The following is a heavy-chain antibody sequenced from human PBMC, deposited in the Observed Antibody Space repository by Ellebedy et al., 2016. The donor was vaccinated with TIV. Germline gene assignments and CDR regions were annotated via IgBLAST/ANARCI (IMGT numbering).Heavy chain of an antibody. CDR1: GGSISSGAFY. V-gene: IGHV4-31*03. D-gene: IGHD1/OR15-1a*01. Sequence: MPSETLSLTCTVSGGSISSGAFYWTWIRQQPGKGLEWIGNIYYSGSTYYRPSLKTRVTISLDTSNNQFSLRLNSVTAADTAVYYCAANINYWGQGTLVTVSS. CDR3: AANINY. J-gene: IGHJ4*02. CDR2: IYYSGST.